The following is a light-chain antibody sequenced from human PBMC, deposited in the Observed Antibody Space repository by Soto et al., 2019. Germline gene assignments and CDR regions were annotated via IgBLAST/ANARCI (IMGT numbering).Light chain of an antibody. CDR3: QQYYSYPGT. Sequence: AIRMTQSPSSFSASTGDRVTITCRASQGISSYLAWYQQKPGKAPKLLIYAASTLQSGVPSRFSGSGSGTDFTLTISCLQSEDFATYYCQQYYSYPGTVGPGTKVDIK. CDR2: AAS. CDR1: QGISSY. V-gene: IGKV1-8*01. J-gene: IGKJ3*01.